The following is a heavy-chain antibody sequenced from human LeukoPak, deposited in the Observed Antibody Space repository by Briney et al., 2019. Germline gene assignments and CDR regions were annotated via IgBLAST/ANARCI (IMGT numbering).Heavy chain of an antibody. D-gene: IGHD3-22*01. J-gene: IGHJ4*02. CDR1: GFNFNAYG. V-gene: IGHV3-30*03. CDR3: ARDRGHFNYDSSSYVN. Sequence: PGRSLRLSCVASGFNFNAYGMHWVRQAPGKGLECIAFISYDGSNEDYAESVKGRFTISRDHSENTVYLQMNSLRSEDTAIYYCARDRGHFNYDSSSYVNWGQGTLVTVSS. CDR2: ISYDGSNE.